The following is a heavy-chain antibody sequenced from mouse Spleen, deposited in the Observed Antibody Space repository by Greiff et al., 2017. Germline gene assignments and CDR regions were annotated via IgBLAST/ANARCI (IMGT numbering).Heavy chain of an antibody. V-gene: IGHV5-6-2*01. J-gene: IGHJ4*01. CDR2: INSNGGST. CDR1: GFTFSSYA. CDR3: ARHGDYYAMDY. Sequence: EVKLVESGGGLVKPGGSLKLSCAASGFTFSSYAMSWVRQTPEKRLEWVAAINSNGGSTYYPDTVKDRFTISRDNAKNTLYLQMSSLRSEDTALYYCARHGDYYAMDYWGQGTSVTVSS.